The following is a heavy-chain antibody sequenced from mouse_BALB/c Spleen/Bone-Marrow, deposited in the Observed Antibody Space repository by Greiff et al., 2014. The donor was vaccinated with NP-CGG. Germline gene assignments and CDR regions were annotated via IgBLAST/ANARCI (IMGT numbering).Heavy chain of an antibody. CDR2: IYYSGTI. CDR1: GISITTGNYR. Sequence: EVQLQQSGPGLVKPSQTVSLTCTVTGISITTGNYRWSWIRQFPGNKLEWIGYIYYSGTITYNPSLTSRTTITRDTSKNQFFLEMNSLTAEDTATYYCARDGGDVDLDYWGQGTTLTVSS. V-gene: IGHV3-5*02. D-gene: IGHD3-3*01. CDR3: ARDGGDVDLDY. J-gene: IGHJ2*01.